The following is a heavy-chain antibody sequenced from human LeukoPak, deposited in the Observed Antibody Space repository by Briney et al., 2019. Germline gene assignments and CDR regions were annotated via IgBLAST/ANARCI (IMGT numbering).Heavy chain of an antibody. CDR3: AKDLVGTSVTTWVY. D-gene: IGHD4-17*01. Sequence: GGSLRLSCAASGFTFSNYVMHWVRQGPGRGLEWGAGISYDGGDKYYADSVKGRFTISRDNSKNTLYLQMNSLRPEDTAVYDCAKDLVGTSVTTWVYWGQGTLVTVSS. V-gene: IGHV3-30*18. CDR2: ISYDGGDK. J-gene: IGHJ4*02. CDR1: GFTFSNYV.